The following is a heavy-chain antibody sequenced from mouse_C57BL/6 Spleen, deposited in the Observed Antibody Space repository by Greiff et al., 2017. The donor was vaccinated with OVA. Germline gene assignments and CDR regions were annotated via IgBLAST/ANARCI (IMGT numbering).Heavy chain of an antibody. V-gene: IGHV1-55*01. Sequence: QVQLQQPGAELVKPGASVKMSCKASGYTFTSYWITWVKQRPGQGLEWIGDIYPGSGSTNYNEKFKSKATLTVDTSSSTAYMQLSSLTSEDSAVYYCARKGNYDFYYFDYWGQGTTLTVSA. CDR1: GYTFTSYW. CDR2: IYPGSGST. D-gene: IGHD2-4*01. CDR3: ARKGNYDFYYFDY. J-gene: IGHJ2*01.